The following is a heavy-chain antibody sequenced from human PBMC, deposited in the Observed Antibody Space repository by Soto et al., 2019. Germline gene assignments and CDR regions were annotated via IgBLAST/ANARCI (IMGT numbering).Heavy chain of an antibody. V-gene: IGHV1-69*02. D-gene: IGHD6-19*01. J-gene: IGHJ6*02. CDR2: IIPILGIA. Sequence: QVQLVQSGAEVKKPGSSVKVSCKASGGTFSSYTISWVRQAPGQGLEWMGRIIPILGIANYAQKFQGRVTITADKSTSTADMELSSLRSEDTAVYYCARHQYSSGWHGYYYGMDVWGQGTTVTVSS. CDR3: ARHQYSSGWHGYYYGMDV. CDR1: GGTFSSYT.